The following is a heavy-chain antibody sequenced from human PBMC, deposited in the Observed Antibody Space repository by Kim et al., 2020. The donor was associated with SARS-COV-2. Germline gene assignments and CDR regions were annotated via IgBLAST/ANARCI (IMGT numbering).Heavy chain of an antibody. CDR1: GFTFDDYA. CDR2: ISWNSGSI. V-gene: IGHV3-9*01. D-gene: IGHD3-10*01. J-gene: IGHJ4*02. Sequence: GGSLRLSCAASGFTFDDYAMHWVRQAPGKGLEWVSGISWNSGSIGYADSVKGRFTISRDNAKNSLYLQMNSLRAEDTALYYCAKLGPAALRPEDGSGSSMGYWGQGTLVTVSS. CDR3: AKLGPAALRPEDGSGSSMGY.